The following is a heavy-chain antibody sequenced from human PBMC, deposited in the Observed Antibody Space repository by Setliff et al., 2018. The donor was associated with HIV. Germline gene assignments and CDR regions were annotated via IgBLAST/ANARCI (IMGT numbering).Heavy chain of an antibody. Sequence: ASVKVSCKASGYTFTSYDFNWVRQATGQGLEWMGGIIPIFGTTNYAQRFQGRVSITADASTSTAYMELSSLRSEDTAMYFCARDNYYDTSGAIGYWGQGTLVTVSS. CDR3: ARDNYYDTSGAIGY. CDR1: GYTFTSYD. D-gene: IGHD3-22*01. J-gene: IGHJ4*02. CDR2: IIPIFGTT. V-gene: IGHV1-69*13.